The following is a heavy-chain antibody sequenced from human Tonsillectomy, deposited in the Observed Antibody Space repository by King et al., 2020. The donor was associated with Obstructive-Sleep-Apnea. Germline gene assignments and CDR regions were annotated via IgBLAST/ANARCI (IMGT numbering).Heavy chain of an antibody. Sequence: QLQESGPGLVKPSETLSLTCTVSDGSISSYYWSWIRQPPGKGLEWIGYIYDSGSTNYNPSLKSRVTISVDTSKNQISLKLSSVTAADAAVYYCARVTGYYYPFDYWGQGTLVTVSS. V-gene: IGHV4-59*08. CDR1: DGSISSYY. CDR3: ARVTGYYYPFDY. CDR2: IYDSGST. J-gene: IGHJ4*02. D-gene: IGHD3-22*01.